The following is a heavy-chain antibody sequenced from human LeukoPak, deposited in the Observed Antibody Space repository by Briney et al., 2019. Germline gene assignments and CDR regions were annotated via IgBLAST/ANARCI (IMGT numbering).Heavy chain of an antibody. J-gene: IGHJ5*02. Sequence: GGSLRLSCAASGFSFSNHGMHWVRQAPGKRLEWVAVIWDDGNNKRYANSVNGRFTISRDNSENTLYLQMNGLTAEDTAMYYCARDGASFYGDLPNWFDPWGQGTLVTVSS. CDR2: IWDDGNNK. CDR3: ARDGASFYGDLPNWFDP. CDR1: GFSFSNHG. V-gene: IGHV3-33*01. D-gene: IGHD4-17*01.